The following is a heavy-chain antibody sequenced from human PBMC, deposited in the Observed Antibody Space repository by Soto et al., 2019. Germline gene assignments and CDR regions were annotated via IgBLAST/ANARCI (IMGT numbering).Heavy chain of an antibody. CDR1: GDSISSYY. CDR2: IYYSGST. V-gene: IGHV4-59*08. J-gene: IGHJ4*02. Sequence: SETLSLTCTVSGDSISSYYWSWIRQPPGKGLEWIGDIYYSGSTNYNPSLKSRVTISVDTSKNQFSLKLRSVTAADTAVYYCASMGYHYGSGSYPLDYWGQGTLVTVSS. D-gene: IGHD3-10*01. CDR3: ASMGYHYGSGSYPLDY.